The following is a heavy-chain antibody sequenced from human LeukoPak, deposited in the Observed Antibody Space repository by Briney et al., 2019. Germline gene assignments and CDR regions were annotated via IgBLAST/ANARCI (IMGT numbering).Heavy chain of an antibody. Sequence: GGSLRLSCAASGFTFSNYPMHWVRQAPGKGLEWVAVISYTGGTKYYAASVKGRFTIPRDDSKSTLYLEMNSLRPEDTATYYCARDPQRGPPDYFDHWGQGTLVTVSS. V-gene: IGHV3-30-3*01. D-gene: IGHD6-25*01. CDR1: GFTFSNYP. CDR3: ARDPQRGPPDYFDH. CDR2: ISYTGGTK. J-gene: IGHJ4*02.